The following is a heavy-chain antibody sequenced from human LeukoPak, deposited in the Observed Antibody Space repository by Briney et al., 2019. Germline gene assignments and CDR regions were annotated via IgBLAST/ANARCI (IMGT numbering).Heavy chain of an antibody. Sequence: GGSLRLSCAASGFTFSNAWMSWVRQAPGKGLEWVAVISYDGSNKYYADSVKGRFTISRDNSKNTLYLQMNSLRAEDTAVYYCARGSGSFRTIYFDYWGQGTLVTVSS. CDR3: ARGSGSFRTIYFDY. D-gene: IGHD1-26*01. J-gene: IGHJ4*02. CDR2: ISYDGSNK. CDR1: GFTFSNAW. V-gene: IGHV3-30-3*01.